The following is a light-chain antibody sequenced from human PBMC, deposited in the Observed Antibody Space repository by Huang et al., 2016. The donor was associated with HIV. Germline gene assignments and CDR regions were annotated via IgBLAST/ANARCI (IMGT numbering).Light chain of an antibody. CDR2: GAS. Sequence: EIVLTQSPGTLSLSPGERATLSCRASQSVSSTYLAWYQQKPGQAPRLFIYGASSRATAIPDRFSGSGSGTDFTLTLSRLEPEDFAVYYCQQYGSSLPLTFGGGTKVEIK. J-gene: IGKJ4*01. CDR1: QSVSSTY. CDR3: QQYGSSLPLT. V-gene: IGKV3-20*01.